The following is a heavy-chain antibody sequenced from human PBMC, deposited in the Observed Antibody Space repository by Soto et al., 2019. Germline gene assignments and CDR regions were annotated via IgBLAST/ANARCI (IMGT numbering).Heavy chain of an antibody. J-gene: IGHJ1*01. D-gene: IGHD4-17*01. Sequence: NPSETLSLTCTVSGGSISNYYCSWVRQPPGKGLEWIGYIYNNGRTTYNPSLKSRVTISVDTSKNQFSLKLSSVTAADTAVYYCARNDYGDYSAQLPFQHWGHGTLVTVSS. CDR2: IYNNGRT. V-gene: IGHV4-59*01. CDR3: ARNDYGDYSAQLPFQH. CDR1: GGSISNYY.